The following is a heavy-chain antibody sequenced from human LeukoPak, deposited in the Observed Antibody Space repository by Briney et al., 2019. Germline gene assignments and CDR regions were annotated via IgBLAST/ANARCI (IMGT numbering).Heavy chain of an antibody. D-gene: IGHD3-16*01. CDR3: AKNWGPYIRYFDQ. Sequence: SETLSLTCTVSGGSISSSSYYWGWIRQPPGKGLEWIGSIYYDGSTYYNPSLKSRVTISVDTSNNQFSLRLTSVTAADTAVYYCAKNWGPYIRYFDQWGQGTLVTVSS. J-gene: IGHJ4*02. CDR1: GGSISSSSYY. CDR2: IYYDGST. V-gene: IGHV4-39*07.